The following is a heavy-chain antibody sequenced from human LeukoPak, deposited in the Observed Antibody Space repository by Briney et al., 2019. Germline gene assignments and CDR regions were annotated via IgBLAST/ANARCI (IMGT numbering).Heavy chain of an antibody. CDR3: ARDRQLVPLDY. CDR2: IYSGGTT. CDR1: GGSISSGSYY. D-gene: IGHD6-13*01. V-gene: IGHV4-39*02. Sequence: SETLSLTCTVSGGSISSGSYYWSWIRQPPGKGLEWIGTIYSGGTTYYNPSLKSRVTISVDTSKNQFSLKLSSVTAADTAVYYCARDRQLVPLDYWGQGTLVTVSS. J-gene: IGHJ4*02.